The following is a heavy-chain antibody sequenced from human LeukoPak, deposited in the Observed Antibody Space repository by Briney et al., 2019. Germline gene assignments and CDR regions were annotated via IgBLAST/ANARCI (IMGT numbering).Heavy chain of an antibody. CDR3: ARGRYDILSYYYMDV. Sequence: ASVKVSCKASGYTFTSYDINWVRQATGQGLEWMGWMNPNSGNTGYAQKFQGRVTITRNTSISTAYMELSSLRSEDTAVYYCARGRYDILSYYYMDVWGKGTTVTVSS. CDR2: MNPNSGNT. D-gene: IGHD3-9*01. J-gene: IGHJ6*03. CDR1: GYTFTSYD. V-gene: IGHV1-8*01.